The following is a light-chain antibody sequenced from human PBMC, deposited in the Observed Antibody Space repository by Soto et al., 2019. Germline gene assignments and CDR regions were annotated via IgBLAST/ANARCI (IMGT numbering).Light chain of an antibody. CDR2: GAS. V-gene: IGKV3-15*01. J-gene: IGKJ1*01. Sequence: TLMTQSPATLSVSPGEISTLSCKASPSINNNLGWYQQQPSQASRLLIYGASSRVTGIPGRFSGSGSGTEFILSISSLQSEDFAVYYCHEYNTWPWTFGQGTKV. CDR3: HEYNTWPWT. CDR1: PSINNN.